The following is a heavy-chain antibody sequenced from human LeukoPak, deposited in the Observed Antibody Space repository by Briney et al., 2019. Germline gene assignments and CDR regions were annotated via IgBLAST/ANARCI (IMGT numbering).Heavy chain of an antibody. CDR1: GGSISSGGYY. J-gene: IGHJ4*02. CDR3: ARERASSTFDY. Sequence: SQTLSLTCTVSGGSISSGGYYWSWIRQHPGKGLEWIGYIYYSGSTYYNPSLKRRVTISVDTSKNQFSLKLSSVTAADTAVYYCARERASSTFDYWGQGTLVTVSS. V-gene: IGHV4-31*03. CDR2: IYYSGST.